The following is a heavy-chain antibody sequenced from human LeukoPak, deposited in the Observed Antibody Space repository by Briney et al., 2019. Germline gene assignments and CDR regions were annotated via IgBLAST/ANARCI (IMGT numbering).Heavy chain of an antibody. V-gene: IGHV1-8*01. D-gene: IGHD2-15*01. CDR3: ARGKYCSGGSCYDGVPYNWFDP. J-gene: IGHJ5*02. CDR2: MNPNSGNT. CDR1: GYTVTSYD. Sequence: ASVKVSCKASGYTVTSYDINWVRQATGQGLEWMGWMNPNSGNTGYAQKFQGRVTITRDTSASTAYMELSSLRSEDTAVYYCARGKYCSGGSCYDGVPYNWFDPWGQGTLVTVSS.